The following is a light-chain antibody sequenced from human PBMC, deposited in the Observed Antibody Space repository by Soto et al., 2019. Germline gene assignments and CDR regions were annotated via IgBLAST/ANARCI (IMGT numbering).Light chain of an antibody. CDR2: DAS. J-gene: IGKJ4*01. V-gene: IGKV1-33*01. Sequence: DIQMTQSPSSLSASVGDRVTITCRASQSISSYLNWYQQKPGKAPKLLIYDASNLETGVPSRFSGSGSGTDFTFTISSLQPEDFATYYCQQYDNLPLTFGGGTKVEIK. CDR3: QQYDNLPLT. CDR1: QSISSY.